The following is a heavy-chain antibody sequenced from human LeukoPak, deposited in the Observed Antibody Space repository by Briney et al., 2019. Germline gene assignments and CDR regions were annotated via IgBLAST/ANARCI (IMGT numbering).Heavy chain of an antibody. J-gene: IGHJ4*02. CDR3: ARDSPYYYDSSGYYSPPDY. D-gene: IGHD3-22*01. V-gene: IGHV3-21*01. CDR1: GFTFSSYS. Sequence: PGGSLRLSCAASGFTFSSYSMNWVRQAPGKGLEWVSSISSSSSYIYYADSVKGRFTISRDNAKNSLYLQMNSLRAEDTAVYYCARDSPYYYDSSGYYSPPDYWGQGTLVTVSS. CDR2: ISSSSSYI.